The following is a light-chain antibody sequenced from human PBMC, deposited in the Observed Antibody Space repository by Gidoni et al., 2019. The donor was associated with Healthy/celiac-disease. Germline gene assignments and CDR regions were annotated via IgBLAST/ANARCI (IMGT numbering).Light chain of an antibody. V-gene: IGKV1-39*01. J-gene: IGKJ1*01. CDR3: QQSYSTPPWT. CDR1: QSISSY. Sequence: DIQMTQSPSSLSASVGDRVTITCRASQSISSYLNWYQQKPGKAPKLLIYAASSLQSGVPSRCSGSGSGTDLTITISSRQPEDGATYYCQQSYSTPPWTFGQGTKVEIK. CDR2: AAS.